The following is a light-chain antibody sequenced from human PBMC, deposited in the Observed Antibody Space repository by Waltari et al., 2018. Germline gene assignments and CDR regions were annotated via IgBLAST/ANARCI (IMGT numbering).Light chain of an antibody. Sequence: EIVMTQSPATLSVSPGERAPLSCRASQSISFNLAWYQQKPGQAPRLLIYGASTRASGIPARFSGSGSGTDFSLTISSLQSEDFAVYFCQQYNTGPPGTFGQGTKVEVK. V-gene: IGKV3-15*01. CDR3: QQYNTGPPGT. CDR1: QSISFN. J-gene: IGKJ1*01. CDR2: GAS.